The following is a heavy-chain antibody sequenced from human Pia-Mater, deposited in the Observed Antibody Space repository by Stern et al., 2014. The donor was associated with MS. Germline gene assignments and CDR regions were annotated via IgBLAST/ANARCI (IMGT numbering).Heavy chain of an antibody. J-gene: IGHJ3*02. CDR2: IYWDDHK. V-gene: IGHV2-5*05. Sequence: QIPLKESGPRLVKPTQTLTLTCTVSGFSFSTSGVGVGWIRQPPGKALEWLAGIYWDDHKRYGPSLTSLLSISNDTAKNQVVLTMTNMDPLDTGTYFCAHSAGYYDYSGKYYNHDAFDIWGQGTMVTVSS. CDR3: AHSAGYYDYSGKYYNHDAFDI. CDR1: GFSFSTSGVG. D-gene: IGHD3-16*01.